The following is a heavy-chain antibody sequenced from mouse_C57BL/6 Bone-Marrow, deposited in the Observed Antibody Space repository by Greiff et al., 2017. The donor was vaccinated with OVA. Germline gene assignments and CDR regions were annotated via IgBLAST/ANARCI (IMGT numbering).Heavy chain of an antibody. J-gene: IGHJ2*01. D-gene: IGHD4-1*01. V-gene: IGHV1-53*01. CDR3: ARLLGDY. Sequence: QVQLQQPGTELVKPGASVKLSCKASGYTFTSYWMHWVKQRPGQGLEWIGDINPSSGGTNYTAKFKSKATLTVDKSSSTAYMQLNNLTAEDSAVYYSARLLGDYWGQGTTLTVSS. CDR2: INPSSGGT. CDR1: GYTFTSYW.